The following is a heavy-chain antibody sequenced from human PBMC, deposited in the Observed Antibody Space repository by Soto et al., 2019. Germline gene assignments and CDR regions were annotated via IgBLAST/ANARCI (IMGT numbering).Heavy chain of an antibody. J-gene: IGHJ5*02. CDR2: ISYDGSNK. CDR3: AKALCSGGSCYSWSGDP. V-gene: IGHV3-30*18. CDR1: GFTFSSYG. D-gene: IGHD2-15*01. Sequence: GGSLRLSCAAAGFTFSSYGMHWVRQAPGKGLEWVAVISYDGSNKYYADSVKGRFTISRDNSKNTLYLQMNSLRAEDTAVYYCAKALCSGGSCYSWSGDPWGQGTLVTVSS.